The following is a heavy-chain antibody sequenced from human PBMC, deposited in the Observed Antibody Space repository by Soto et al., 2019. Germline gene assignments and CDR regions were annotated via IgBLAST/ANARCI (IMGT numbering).Heavy chain of an antibody. CDR2: IFNGGST. J-gene: IGHJ5*02. D-gene: IGHD1-1*01. CDR3: TTGDDTSKVDL. V-gene: IGHV4-31*02. CDR1: GGSLNTKR. Sequence: QVQLQESGPGLVKPSETLSLTCTVSGGSLNTKRWSWIRQHPWKGLEWIGYIFNGGSTSYNPSLTNRVSISVDMSTNQFSLRLSSVTAADTAMYYCTTGDDTSKVDLWGQGTLVTVSS.